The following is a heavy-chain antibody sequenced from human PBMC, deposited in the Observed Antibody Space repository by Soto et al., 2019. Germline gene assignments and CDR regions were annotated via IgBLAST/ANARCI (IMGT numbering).Heavy chain of an antibody. CDR3: AKASWQLDDY. D-gene: IGHD6-13*01. Sequence: EVQLLESGGGLLQPGGSLRLSCAASGFTFSSYAMKWVRQAPGKGLEWVSAITASGGSTYYADSVKGRFTISRDNSKNTLYLQMHSLRAEDAAVYYCAKASWQLDDYWGQGTLVTVSS. CDR1: GFTFSSYA. V-gene: IGHV3-23*01. CDR2: ITASGGST. J-gene: IGHJ4*02.